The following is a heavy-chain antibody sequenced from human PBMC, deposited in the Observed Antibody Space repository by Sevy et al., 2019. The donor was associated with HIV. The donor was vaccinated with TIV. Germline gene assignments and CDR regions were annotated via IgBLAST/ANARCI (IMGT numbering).Heavy chain of an antibody. CDR3: GTLGGSYYLVY. V-gene: IGHV1-24*01. CDR2: FDPKHQET. J-gene: IGHJ4*02. D-gene: IGHD1-26*01. Sequence: ASVKVSCKVSGFTLSALSIHWVRQAPGKGLQWMGGFDPKHQETISSEMLQGRVTMTEDTSTDTAYLELSSLRSEDTAIYYCGTLGGSYYLVYWGQGTLVTVSS. CDR1: GFTLSALS.